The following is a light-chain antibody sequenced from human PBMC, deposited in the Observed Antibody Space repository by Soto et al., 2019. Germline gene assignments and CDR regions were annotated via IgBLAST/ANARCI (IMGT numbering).Light chain of an antibody. CDR2: AAS. V-gene: IGKV1-12*01. CDR1: QGISSR. J-gene: IGKJ4*01. CDR3: QQSNSFPLT. Sequence: DIQMTQSPSSVSASVGDRVTITCRASQGISSRLAWYQQKPGQAPNLLIYAASSLQSGVPSRFSGSGSETDFNLTIGSLQPEDFATYYCQQSNSFPLTFGGGTKMEIK.